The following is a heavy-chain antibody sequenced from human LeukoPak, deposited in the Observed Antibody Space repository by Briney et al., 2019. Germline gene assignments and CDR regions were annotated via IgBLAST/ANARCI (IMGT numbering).Heavy chain of an antibody. D-gene: IGHD3-22*01. CDR2: IYSGGST. CDR1: GFTVSSNY. V-gene: IGHV3-66*02. J-gene: IGHJ6*02. CDR3: ARGDSSGYYYYYYYGMDG. Sequence: GGSLRLSCAASGFTVSSNYMSWVRQAPGKGLEWVSVIYSGGSTYYADSVKGRFTISRDNSKNTLYLQMNSLRAEDTAVYYCARGDSSGYYYYYYYGMDGWGQGTTVTVSS.